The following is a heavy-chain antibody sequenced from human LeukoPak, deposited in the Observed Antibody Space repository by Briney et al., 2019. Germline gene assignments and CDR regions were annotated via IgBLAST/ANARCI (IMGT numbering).Heavy chain of an antibody. V-gene: IGHV3-23*01. CDR2: IFPSGGEI. D-gene: IGHD5-18*01. CDR1: GFTFSSYA. CDR3: ATYRQVLLPFES. Sequence: GGSLRLSCAASGFTFSSYAISWVRQPPGKGLEWVSSIFPSGGEIHYADSVRGRFTISRDNSKSILSLQMNSLRAEDTAIYYCATYRQVLLPFESWGQGTLVTVSS. J-gene: IGHJ4*02.